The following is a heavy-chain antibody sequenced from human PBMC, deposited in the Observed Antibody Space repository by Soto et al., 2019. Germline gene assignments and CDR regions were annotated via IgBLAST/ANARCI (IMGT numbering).Heavy chain of an antibody. CDR3: AKNYYYDSSGYYPTFDY. Sequence: TGGSLRLSCAASGFTFGTYAMNWVRQAPGKGLEWVSTITDVGDPTYYADSVKGRFTISRDNSKNTLYLQMNSLRAEDTAVYSCAKNYYYDSSGYYPTFDYWGQGTLVTVSS. D-gene: IGHD3-22*01. CDR1: GFTFGTYA. CDR2: ITDVGDPT. J-gene: IGHJ4*02. V-gene: IGHV3-23*01.